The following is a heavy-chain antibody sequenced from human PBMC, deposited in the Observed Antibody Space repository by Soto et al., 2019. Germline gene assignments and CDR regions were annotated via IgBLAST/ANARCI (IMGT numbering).Heavy chain of an antibody. Sequence: GESLKISCKGSGYSFTSHWIGWVRQMSGKGLEWMGIIYPADSDTRYSPSFQGQVTISADKSISTAYLQLSSLKASDTAVYYCAKLHYIGYNHFLGYFDDSGQGTLVTGSS. J-gene: IGHJ4*02. CDR1: GYSFTSHW. CDR2: IYPADSDT. CDR3: AKLHYIGYNHFLGYFDD. V-gene: IGHV5-51*01. D-gene: IGHD5-12*01.